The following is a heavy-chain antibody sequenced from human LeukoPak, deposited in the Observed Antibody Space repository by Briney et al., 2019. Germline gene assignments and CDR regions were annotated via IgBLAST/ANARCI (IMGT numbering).Heavy chain of an antibody. Sequence: SETLSHTCTVSGGSISSYYWSWIRQPPGKGLEWIGYIYYSGSTNYNPSLKSRVTISVDTSKNQFSLKLSSVTAADTAVYYCASDMTFDAFDIWGQGTMVTVSS. CDR1: GGSISSYY. CDR3: ASDMTFDAFDI. J-gene: IGHJ3*02. D-gene: IGHD2-21*02. V-gene: IGHV4-59*01. CDR2: IYYSGST.